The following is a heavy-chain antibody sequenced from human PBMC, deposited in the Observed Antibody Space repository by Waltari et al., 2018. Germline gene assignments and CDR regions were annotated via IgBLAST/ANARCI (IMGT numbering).Heavy chain of an antibody. CDR1: GLTSSAIR. CDR2: ISSGGKTI. J-gene: IGHJ6*02. CDR3: ARGITLDV. V-gene: IGHV3-48*02. Sequence: EVQLVESGGGLIQPGGSLRLSCSASGLTSSAIRVNWVRQAAGKGLEWVSFISSGGKTIYYTDSVKGRFTISRDNAKNSLFLQMNSLRDEDTAVYYCARGITLDVWGQGTTVTVSS.